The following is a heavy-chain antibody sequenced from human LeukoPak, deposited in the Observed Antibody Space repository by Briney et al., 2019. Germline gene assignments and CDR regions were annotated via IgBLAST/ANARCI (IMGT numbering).Heavy chain of an antibody. CDR3: ARARVSSGWYYDY. CDR1: GFTFTDYW. CDR2: INFDGSII. Sequence: GGSLRLSCAASGFTFTDYWMHWVRQVPGKGLVWVSRINFDGSIITYVDSVKGRFTISRDNAKNSLYLQMNSLRAEDTAVYYCARARVSSGWYYDYWGQGTLVTVSS. V-gene: IGHV3-74*03. D-gene: IGHD6-19*01. J-gene: IGHJ4*02.